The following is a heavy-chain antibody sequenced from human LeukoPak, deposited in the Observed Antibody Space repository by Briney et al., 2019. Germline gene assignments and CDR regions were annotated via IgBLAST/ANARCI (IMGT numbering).Heavy chain of an antibody. CDR3: AIGVRYCSSTSCYTGQNARRFSNYYYYMDV. D-gene: IGHD2-2*02. Sequence: GASVKVSSKASGYTFTSYDINWVRQATGQGLEWMGWMNPNSGNTDYAQKFQGRVTMTRNTSISTAYMELSSLRSEDTAVYYCAIGVRYCSSTSCYTGQNARRFSNYYYYMDVWGKGTTVTVSS. V-gene: IGHV1-8*01. J-gene: IGHJ6*03. CDR1: GYTFTSYD. CDR2: MNPNSGNT.